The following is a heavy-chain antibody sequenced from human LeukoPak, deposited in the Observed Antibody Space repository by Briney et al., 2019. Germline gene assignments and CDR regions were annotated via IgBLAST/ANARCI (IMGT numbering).Heavy chain of an antibody. Sequence: SVKLSCKASGATFSTYAISWVRQAPGQGLEGMGGIIPILGTANYAQKFQGRVTITADESTSTAYMELSSLRSEETAVYYCARAYDYVWGSYRYMEDYYYGMDVWGQGTTVTVSS. D-gene: IGHD3-16*02. CDR3: ARAYDYVWGSYRYMEDYYYGMDV. V-gene: IGHV1-69*13. CDR1: GATFSTYA. CDR2: IIPILGTA. J-gene: IGHJ6*02.